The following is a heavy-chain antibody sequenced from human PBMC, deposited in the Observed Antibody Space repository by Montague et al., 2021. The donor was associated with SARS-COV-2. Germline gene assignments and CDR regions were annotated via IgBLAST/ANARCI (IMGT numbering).Heavy chain of an antibody. J-gene: IGHJ4*02. D-gene: IGHD2-2*01. Sequence: CAISGDSVSIKIVTRNWIRQSPAIGLDQLGRTYYRSKWYNDYAESVKSRITTDPDTSKHQFSLHLNSVTPEDTAVYYCARIPVGSKYYFDFWGQGTLVTVSS. CDR2: TYYRSKWYN. CDR1: GDSVSIKIVT. V-gene: IGHV6-1*01. CDR3: ARIPVGSKYYFDF.